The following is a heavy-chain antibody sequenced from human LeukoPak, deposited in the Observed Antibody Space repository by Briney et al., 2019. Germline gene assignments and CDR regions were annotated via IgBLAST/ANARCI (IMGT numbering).Heavy chain of an antibody. J-gene: IGHJ4*02. V-gene: IGHV3-23*01. Sequence: GGSLRLSCAASGFTFSTYAMNWVRQAPGKGLEWVSVITGSGGGIYYADSVQGRFTISRDNSKSTLCLQMNSLRAEDTAVYYCAKQLGYCSDGSCYFPYWGQGTLVTVSS. CDR3: AKQLGYCSDGSCYFPY. CDR2: ITGSGGGI. CDR1: GFTFSTYA. D-gene: IGHD2-15*01.